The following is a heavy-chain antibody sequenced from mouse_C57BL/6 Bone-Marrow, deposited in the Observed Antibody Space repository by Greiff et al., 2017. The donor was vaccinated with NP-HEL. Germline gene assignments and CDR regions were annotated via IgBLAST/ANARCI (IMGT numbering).Heavy chain of an antibody. CDR3: TKGGFYGSSVDY. V-gene: IGHV14-4*01. Sequence: EVQLQQSGAELVRPGASVKLSCTASGFNIKDDYMHWVKQRPEQGLEWIGWIDPENGDTEYASKFQGKATITADTSSNTPYLQLSSLTSEDTAVYYCTKGGFYGSSVDYWGQGTTLTVSS. CDR1: GFNIKDDY. D-gene: IGHD1-1*01. J-gene: IGHJ2*01. CDR2: IDPENGDT.